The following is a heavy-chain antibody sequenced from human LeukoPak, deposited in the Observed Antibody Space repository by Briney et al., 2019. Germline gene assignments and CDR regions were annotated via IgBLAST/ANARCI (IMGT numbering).Heavy chain of an antibody. CDR2: IYSAGST. Sequence: GGSLRLSCAASGFTFSTYSMTWVRQTPGKGLEWVSVIYSAGSTYYADSVKGRFTVSRDKSKNTLFLQMNSLRAEDTAVYYCARGWGGYSYGGWFDPWGQGTLVTVSS. CDR1: GFTFSTYS. D-gene: IGHD5-18*01. V-gene: IGHV3-66*01. CDR3: ARGWGGYSYGGWFDP. J-gene: IGHJ5*02.